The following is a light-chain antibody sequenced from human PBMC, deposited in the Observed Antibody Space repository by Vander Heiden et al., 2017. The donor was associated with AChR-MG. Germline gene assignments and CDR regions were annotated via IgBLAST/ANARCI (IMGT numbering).Light chain of an antibody. CDR1: QGVSSN. CDR2: GAS. CDR3: QQYNNWPRT. V-gene: IGKV3-15*01. J-gene: IGKJ1*01. Sequence: DIVMTQSPATLAVAPGERAPLSCRASQGVSSNLAWYQEKPGPAPRLLLYGASTRATGIPARFSGSGFGTEFTLTISSLQSEDFAVYYCQQYNNWPRTFGQGTKVEIK.